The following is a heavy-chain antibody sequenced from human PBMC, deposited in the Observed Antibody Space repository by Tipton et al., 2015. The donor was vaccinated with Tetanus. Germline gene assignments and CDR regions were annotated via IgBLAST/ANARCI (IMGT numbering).Heavy chain of an antibody. CDR3: ARRSYCSSSRCFDAFDL. Sequence: TLSLTFTVSGGSMSNNYWSWIRQPPGKGLEWIAYIFHSGSTNYSPSLKSRVAISMDTSKNQISLKLSSVTAADTAVYYCARRSYCSSSRCFDAFDLGGQGTMVTVSS. D-gene: IGHD2-2*01. CDR1: GGSMSNNY. CDR2: IFHSGST. V-gene: IGHV4-59*01. J-gene: IGHJ3*01.